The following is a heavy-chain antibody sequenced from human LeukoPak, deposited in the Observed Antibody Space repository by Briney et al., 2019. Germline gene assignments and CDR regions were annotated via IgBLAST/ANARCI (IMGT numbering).Heavy chain of an antibody. CDR2: INPSGGST. CDR3: ARGLGGSSWGYYYYMDV. CDR1: GYTFTSYY. J-gene: IGHJ6*03. Sequence: GASVKVSCKASGYTFTSYYMHWVRQAPGQGLEWMGIINPSGGSTSYAQKFQGRVTMTRDMSTSTVYMELSSLRSEDTAVYYRARGLGGSSWGYYYYMDVWGKGTTVTISS. D-gene: IGHD6-13*01. V-gene: IGHV1-46*01.